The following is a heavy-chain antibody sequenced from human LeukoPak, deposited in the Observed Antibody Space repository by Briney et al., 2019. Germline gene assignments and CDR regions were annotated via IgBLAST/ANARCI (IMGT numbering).Heavy chain of an antibody. Sequence: ASETLSLTCTVSGGSISSSSYYWGWIRQPPGKGLEWIGSIYYSGSTYYNPSLKSRVTISVDTSKNQFSLKLSSVTAADTAVYYCARDWAAAGMTDAFDIWGQGTMVTVSS. CDR2: IYYSGST. V-gene: IGHV4-39*07. J-gene: IGHJ3*02. CDR3: ARDWAAAGMTDAFDI. CDR1: GGSISSSSYY. D-gene: IGHD6-13*01.